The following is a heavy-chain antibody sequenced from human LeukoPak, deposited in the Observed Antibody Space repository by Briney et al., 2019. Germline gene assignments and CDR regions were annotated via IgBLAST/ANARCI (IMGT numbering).Heavy chain of an antibody. CDR3: ARGPYYYGSGSYSQHFDY. J-gene: IGHJ4*02. D-gene: IGHD3-10*01. V-gene: IGHV1-46*01. CDR1: GYTLTRYF. Sequence: ASVKVSCKASGYTLTRYFIHWVRQAPGQGLEWMGIINPNGGSTSYPQKFQGRVTMTRDTSTSTVYMELCSLRSEDTAVYYCARGPYYYGSGSYSQHFDYWGQGTLVTVSS. CDR2: INPNGGST.